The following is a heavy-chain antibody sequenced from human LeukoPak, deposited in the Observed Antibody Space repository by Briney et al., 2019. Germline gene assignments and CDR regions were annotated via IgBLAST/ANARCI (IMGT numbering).Heavy chain of an antibody. D-gene: IGHD5-12*01. CDR3: TRVPIPYSGYDLGVD. CDR1: GGSFRGYY. V-gene: IGHV4-34*01. J-gene: IGHJ4*02. Sequence: SETLSLTCAVYGGSFRGYYWSWIRQPPGKGLEWIGEINHSGSANYNPSLKSRVTISLDTSKNQFSLKLNSVTAADTAVYYCTRVPIPYSGYDLGVDWGQGTLATVSS. CDR2: INHSGSA.